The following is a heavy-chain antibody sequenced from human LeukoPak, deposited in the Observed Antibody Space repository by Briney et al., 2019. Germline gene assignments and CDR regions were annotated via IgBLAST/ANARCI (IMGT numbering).Heavy chain of an antibody. CDR3: AKAFGPGVYSSSWYPDY. CDR1: GGSFSGYY. D-gene: IGHD6-13*01. J-gene: IGHJ4*02. V-gene: IGHV4-34*01. CDR2: ISHSGST. Sequence: SETLSLTCAVYGGSFSGYYWGLIRQPPGKGLEWIGEISHSGSTNYNPSLKSRITISVDTSKNQFSLKLSSVTAADTAVYYCAKAFGPGVYSSSWYPDYWGQGTLVTVSS.